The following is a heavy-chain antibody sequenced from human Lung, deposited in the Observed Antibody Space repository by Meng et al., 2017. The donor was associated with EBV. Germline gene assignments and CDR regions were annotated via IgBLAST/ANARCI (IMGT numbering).Heavy chain of an antibody. J-gene: IGHJ4*02. CDR1: GGSISSGGYS. Sequence: HLQLPGSGPGLVKPSQTLSLPCAGSGGSISSGGYSWSWIRQPPGKGLEWIGYIYHSGSTYYNPSLKSRVTISVDRSKNQFSLKLSSVTAADTAVYYCARGVSDTAMVPYYFDYWGQGTLVTVSS. D-gene: IGHD5-18*01. V-gene: IGHV4-30-2*01. CDR2: IYHSGST. CDR3: ARGVSDTAMVPYYFDY.